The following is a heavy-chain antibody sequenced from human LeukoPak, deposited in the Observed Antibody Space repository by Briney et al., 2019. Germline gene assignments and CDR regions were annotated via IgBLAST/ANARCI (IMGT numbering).Heavy chain of an antibody. CDR1: GGSISTYY. CDR3: GSTLMVRGVYFDY. Sequence: TSETLSLTCTVPGGSISTYYWSWIRQPPGKGLEWIGYIYYSGSTNYNPSLKSRVTISVDTSKNQFSLKLISVTAADTAVYYCGSTLMVRGVYFDYWGQGTLVTVSS. D-gene: IGHD3-10*01. CDR2: IYYSGST. V-gene: IGHV4-59*12. J-gene: IGHJ4*02.